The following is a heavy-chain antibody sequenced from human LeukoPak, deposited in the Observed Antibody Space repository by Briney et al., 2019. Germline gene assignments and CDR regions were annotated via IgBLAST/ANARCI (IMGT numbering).Heavy chain of an antibody. CDR1: GYSISSGDY. J-gene: IGHJ4*02. V-gene: IGHV4-38-2*01. D-gene: IGHD3-10*01. CDR3: ARGIYYLIEY. CDR2: IFHSGST. Sequence: SETLSLTCAVSGYSISSGDYWGWIRQSPGKGLEWIGNIFHSGSTYHNPSLKSRVTISVDTSKNEFSLKLSSVAAADTAVYYCARGIYYLIEYWGQGTLVTVSS.